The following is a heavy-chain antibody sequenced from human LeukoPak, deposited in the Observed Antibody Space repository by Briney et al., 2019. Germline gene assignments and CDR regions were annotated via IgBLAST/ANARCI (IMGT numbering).Heavy chain of an antibody. J-gene: IGHJ4*02. CDR1: GFSLNTSGVN. Sequence: KRSGPTLVNPTQTLTLTCTFSGFSLNTSGVNVGWIRQPPGQAPEWLALIYWDDDKRYSPSLKSRLTVTKDTSKNQVVLRMTNMDPVDTATFYCAHLGGGYWGQGILVTVSS. V-gene: IGHV2-5*02. CDR2: IYWDDDK. CDR3: AHLGGGY. D-gene: IGHD2-15*01.